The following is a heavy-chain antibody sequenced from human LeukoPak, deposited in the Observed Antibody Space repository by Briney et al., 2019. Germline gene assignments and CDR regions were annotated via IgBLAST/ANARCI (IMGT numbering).Heavy chain of an antibody. CDR3: ARYTGTNWGYSFDY. D-gene: IGHD7-27*01. Sequence: KPSETLSLTCAVSGYSISSGYYWRWGRQPPGKGLEWVATIHHSGMTYYNPSLKSRVTISVDTSKNQFSLKLSSVTAAGTAVYYCARYTGTNWGYSFDYWGQGTLVTVSS. CDR2: IHHSGMT. J-gene: IGHJ4*02. V-gene: IGHV4-38-2*01. CDR1: GYSISSGYY.